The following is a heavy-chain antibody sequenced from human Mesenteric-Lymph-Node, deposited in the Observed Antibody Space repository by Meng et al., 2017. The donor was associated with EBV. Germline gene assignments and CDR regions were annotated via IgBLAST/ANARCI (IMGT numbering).Heavy chain of an antibody. CDR3: ARDQGGY. V-gene: IGHV3-21*01. CDR1: GFTFSSYT. CDR2: ISGGPNYI. J-gene: IGHJ4*02. Sequence: EGQVVGSGGGLGKPGGSLRLSCAASGFTFSSYTMNWVRQAPGKGLEWVSSISGGPNYIYYADSVKGRFTISRDNAKNSLYLQMNSLRAEDTAVYYCARDQGGYWGQGTLVTVSS.